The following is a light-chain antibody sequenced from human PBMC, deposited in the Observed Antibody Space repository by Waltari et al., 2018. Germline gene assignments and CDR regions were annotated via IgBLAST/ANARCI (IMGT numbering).Light chain of an antibody. CDR2: GAS. Sequence: DIQMTQSPSSLSASIGDTVTITCRASQSISTYLNWYQQKPGKVPKLLIYGASTLQSGVPSRVSASGSGTHFTLTISSLQPEDVATYYCQQSYSTPWTFGQGTKVEIK. CDR3: QQSYSTPWT. CDR1: QSISTY. J-gene: IGKJ1*01. V-gene: IGKV1-39*01.